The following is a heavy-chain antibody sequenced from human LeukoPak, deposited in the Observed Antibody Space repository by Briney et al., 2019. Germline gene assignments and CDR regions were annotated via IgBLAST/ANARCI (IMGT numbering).Heavy chain of an antibody. CDR2: TYYSGST. Sequence: PSETLSLTCTVSGASISSYYWSWIRQPPGKGLEWIAFTYYSGSTNYNPSLKSRVTISVDTSKNQFSLKLSSVTAADTAVYYCARRSISGNSWDYFDYWGQGTLVTVSS. CDR3: ARRSISGNSWDYFDY. V-gene: IGHV4-59*08. D-gene: IGHD4-23*01. CDR1: GASISSYY. J-gene: IGHJ4*02.